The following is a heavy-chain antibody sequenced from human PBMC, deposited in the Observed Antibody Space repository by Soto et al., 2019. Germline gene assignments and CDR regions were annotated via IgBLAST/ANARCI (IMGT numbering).Heavy chain of an antibody. CDR2: IYYSGST. D-gene: IGHD6-13*01. Sequence: SETLSLTCTVSGGSISSGDYYWSWTRQVPKKGLEWIGYIYYSGSTYYNPSLRSRVAMSVDTSKNQFSLKLSSVTAADTAIYYCAREGLLAAAGRFDYWGQGTLVTVSS. CDR3: AREGLLAAAGRFDY. V-gene: IGHV4-31*03. J-gene: IGHJ4*02. CDR1: GGSISSGDYY.